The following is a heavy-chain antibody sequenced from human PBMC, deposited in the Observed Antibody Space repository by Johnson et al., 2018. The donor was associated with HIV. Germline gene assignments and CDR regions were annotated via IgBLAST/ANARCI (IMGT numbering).Heavy chain of an antibody. CDR1: GFTFTNYW. D-gene: IGHD1-26*01. CDR3: ARDGPRGSYGAFDI. CDR2: VNNDGGDE. V-gene: IGHV3-74*01. J-gene: IGHJ3*02. Sequence: VQLVESGGGLVQPGGSLRLSCAVSGFTFTNYWMHWVRQAPGKGLVWVSRVNNDGGDEYYADSVRGRFTISRDNSKNTLYLQMNSLRAEDTALYYCARDGPRGSYGAFDIWGQGTMVTVSS.